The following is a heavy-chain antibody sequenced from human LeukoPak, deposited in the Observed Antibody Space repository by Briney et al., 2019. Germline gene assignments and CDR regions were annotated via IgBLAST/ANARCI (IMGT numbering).Heavy chain of an antibody. J-gene: IGHJ5*02. V-gene: IGHV3-21*01. CDR3: ANFQTVGVKPFEH. CDR2: ISPDSTFI. D-gene: IGHD1-26*01. Sequence: GGSLRLSCAASGFTFSGSAMHWVRQASGKGLEWVSSISPDSTFIPQADSVKGRFTISRDNSKNSLYLQMESLRVEDTAVYYCANFQTVGVKPFEHWGQGTLVTVSS. CDR1: GFTFSGSA.